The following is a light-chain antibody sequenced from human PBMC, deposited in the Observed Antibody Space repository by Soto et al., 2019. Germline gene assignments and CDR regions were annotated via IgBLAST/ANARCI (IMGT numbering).Light chain of an antibody. J-gene: IGKJ3*01. Sequence: EIVMTQSPATLSVSPGERATLSCRASQSVSNNLAWYQQKPGQAPRLLIYDASTRATGIPARFRGSGSGTEFTLTISSLQSEDFAVYYCQQYHNWPPVTFGPGTKVDIK. CDR3: QQYHNWPPVT. CDR1: QSVSNN. V-gene: IGKV3-15*01. CDR2: DAS.